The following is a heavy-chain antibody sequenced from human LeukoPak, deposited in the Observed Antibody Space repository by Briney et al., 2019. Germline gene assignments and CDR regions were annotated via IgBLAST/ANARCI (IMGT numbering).Heavy chain of an antibody. J-gene: IGHJ6*02. CDR3: AGYDSSNYYGMDV. Sequence: SETLSLTCTVSGGSISSSSYYWGWIRQPPGKGLEWIGSIYYSRSTYYNPSLKSRVTISVDTSKNQFSLKLSSVTAADTAVYYCAGYDSSNYYGMDVWGQGTTVTVSS. D-gene: IGHD3-22*01. V-gene: IGHV4-39*07. CDR2: IYYSRST. CDR1: GGSISSSSYY.